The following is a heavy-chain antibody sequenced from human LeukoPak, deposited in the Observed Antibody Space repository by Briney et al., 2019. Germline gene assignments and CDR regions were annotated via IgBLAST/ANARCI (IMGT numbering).Heavy chain of an antibody. Sequence: GGSLRLSCAASGFTFSSHSMNWVRQAPGKGLEWVSSISSSSSYIYYADSVKGRFTISRDNAKNSLYLQMNSLRAEDTAVYYCARASKPYYYDSSGYYFDYWGQGTLVTVSS. CDR1: GFTFSSHS. CDR3: ARASKPYYYDSSGYYFDY. V-gene: IGHV3-21*01. D-gene: IGHD3-22*01. J-gene: IGHJ4*02. CDR2: ISSSSSYI.